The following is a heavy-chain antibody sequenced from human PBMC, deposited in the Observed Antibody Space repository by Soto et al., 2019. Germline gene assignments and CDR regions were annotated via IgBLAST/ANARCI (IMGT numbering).Heavy chain of an antibody. CDR3: RVVVITYFDY. D-gene: IGHD3-22*01. J-gene: IGHJ4*02. V-gene: IGHV1-24*01. CDR1: GYSLLALS. CDR2: FDPEDGET. Sequence: ASVKVSCKVSGYSLLALSMHWVRQAPGKGLEWMGRFDPEDGETIYAQKFQGRITMTEDTSTDTAHMELTSLRSEDTAVYYCRVVVITYFDYWGQGTLVTVSS.